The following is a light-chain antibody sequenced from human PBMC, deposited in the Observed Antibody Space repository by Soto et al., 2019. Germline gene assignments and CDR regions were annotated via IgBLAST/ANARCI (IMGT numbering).Light chain of an antibody. CDR2: GDV. Sequence: QSVLTQPPSASGTPGQRFTISCSGSTSNIGRNSVYWYQQLPGTAPKLVMYGDVQRPSGIPDRFSGSKSGTSATLGITGFQTGDEADYYCGSWDSSLSAYVFGTGTKV. J-gene: IGLJ1*01. CDR3: GSWDSSLSAYV. V-gene: IGLV1-51*01. CDR1: TSNIGRNS.